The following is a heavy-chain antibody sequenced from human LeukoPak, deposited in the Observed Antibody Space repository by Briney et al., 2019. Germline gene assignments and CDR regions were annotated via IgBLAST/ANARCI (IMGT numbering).Heavy chain of an antibody. Sequence: PGGSLRLSCAASGFTFSGSWMSWVRQAPGKGLEWVANINQDGSENLYVDSVKGRFTISRDNAKNSLYLQMNSLRAEDTAVYYCATNMAPGSYHNYWGQGTLVTVSS. V-gene: IGHV3-7*03. CDR3: ATNMAPGSYHNY. CDR1: GFTFSGSW. D-gene: IGHD3-10*01. J-gene: IGHJ4*02. CDR2: INQDGSEN.